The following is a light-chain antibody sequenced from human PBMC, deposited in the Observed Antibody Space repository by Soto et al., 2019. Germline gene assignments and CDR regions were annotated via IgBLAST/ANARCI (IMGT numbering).Light chain of an antibody. CDR2: DAS. CDR1: QIVSTS. CDR3: QQYVVGSTLS. J-gene: IGKJ5*01. V-gene: IGKV3-20*01. Sequence: ELVMTQSPATLSVSPWEIATLSCRASQIVSTSLAWYHHKPGEAPRLLISDASIRAAGIPDRFSGSGSGTDFTLTISRLEPEDFALSYCQQYVVGSTLSFGRGTRLEIK.